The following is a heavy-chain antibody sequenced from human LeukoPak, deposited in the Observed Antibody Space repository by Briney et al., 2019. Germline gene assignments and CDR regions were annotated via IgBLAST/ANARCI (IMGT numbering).Heavy chain of an antibody. V-gene: IGHV3-11*04. CDR3: AKDRCSNGVGCYYYYMDV. D-gene: IGHD2-8*01. CDR2: ISSSGSTI. CDR1: GGSISSYY. Sequence: LSLTCTVSGGSISSYYWSWIRQPPGKGLEWVSYISSSGSTIYYADSVKGRFTISRDNAKNSLYLQMNSLRAEDTAVYYCAKDRCSNGVGCYYYYMDVWGKGTTVTISS. J-gene: IGHJ6*03.